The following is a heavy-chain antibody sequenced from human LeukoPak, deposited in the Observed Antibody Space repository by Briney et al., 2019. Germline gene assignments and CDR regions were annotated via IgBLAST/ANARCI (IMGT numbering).Heavy chain of an antibody. Sequence: ASVTVSCKASGYTFTSYGISWVRQAPGQGLEWLGWISAYNGNTNYAQKLQGRVTMTTDTSTSTAYMELRSLRSDDTAVYYCARRISGSYSYWFDPWGQGTLVTVSS. V-gene: IGHV1-18*01. CDR1: GYTFTSYG. CDR2: ISAYNGNT. D-gene: IGHD1-26*01. CDR3: ARRISGSYSYWFDP. J-gene: IGHJ5*02.